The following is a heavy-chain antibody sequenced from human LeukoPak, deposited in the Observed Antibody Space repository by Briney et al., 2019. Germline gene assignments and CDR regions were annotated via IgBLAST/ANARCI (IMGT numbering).Heavy chain of an antibody. CDR2: ISSSSSYI. J-gene: IGHJ4*02. CDR1: GFTLSSYS. V-gene: IGHV3-21*01. D-gene: IGHD1-26*01. Sequence: GGSLRLSCAASGFTLSSYSMNWVRQAPGKGLEWVSSISSSSSYIYYADSVEGRFTISRDNAKNSLYLQMNSLRAEDTAVYYCASRSLGSYFSLVDYWGQGTLVTVSS. CDR3: ASRSLGSYFSLVDY.